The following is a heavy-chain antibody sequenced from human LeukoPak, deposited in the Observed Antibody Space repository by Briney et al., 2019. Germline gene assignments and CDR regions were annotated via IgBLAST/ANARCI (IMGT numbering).Heavy chain of an antibody. CDR3: ARDLGILAPEYYFDY. CDR2: ISGSGSST. J-gene: IGHJ4*02. D-gene: IGHD3-9*01. Sequence: GGSLRLSCAASGFTFSSYGMSWVRQAPGKGLEWVSAISGSGSSTYYADSVKGRFSISRDNSENTLYLQMNSLRAEDTAVYYCARDLGILAPEYYFDYWGQGTLVTVSS. CDR1: GFTFSSYG. V-gene: IGHV3-23*01.